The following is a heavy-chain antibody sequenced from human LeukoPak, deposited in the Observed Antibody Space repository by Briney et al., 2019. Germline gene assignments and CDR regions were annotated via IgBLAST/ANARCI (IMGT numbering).Heavy chain of an antibody. CDR3: ARSPIAVLPAAIMSLRAPSDY. CDR2: INPKRGGA. CDR1: GYTFTGYY. Sequence: ASVKVSCKASGYTFTGYYIHWVRQAPGQGLEWMGWINPKRGGANYGQKFQGRVTMTRDTSINTAYMELSSLRYDDTALYYCARSPIAVLPAAIMSLRAPSDYWGQGTLVTVSS. D-gene: IGHD2-2*02. V-gene: IGHV1-2*02. J-gene: IGHJ4*02.